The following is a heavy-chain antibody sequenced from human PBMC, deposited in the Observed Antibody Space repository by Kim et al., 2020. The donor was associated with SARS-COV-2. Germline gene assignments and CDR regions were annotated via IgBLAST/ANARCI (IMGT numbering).Heavy chain of an antibody. Sequence: YPDSVKGRFTISRDNSKQPLYMQRSSLRAEDAAVCYWARGTGGCSSAFDYWGQGTLVTVSS. J-gene: IGHJ4*02. D-gene: IGHD5-18*01. CDR3: ARGTGGCSSAFDY. V-gene: IGHV3-30*15.